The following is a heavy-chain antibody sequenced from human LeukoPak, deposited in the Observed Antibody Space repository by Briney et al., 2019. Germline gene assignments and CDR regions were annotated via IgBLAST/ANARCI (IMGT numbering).Heavy chain of an antibody. CDR1: GGSFSGYY. CDR2: INHSGST. D-gene: IGHD2-2*01. Sequence: PSETLSLTCAVYGGSFSGYYWSWVRQPPGKGLEWIGEINHSGSTNYNPSLKGRVTISVDTSKNQFSLKLSSVTAADTAVYYCARLKGVPAGLWGQGTLVTVSS. J-gene: IGHJ4*02. CDR3: ARLKGVPAGL. V-gene: IGHV4-34*01.